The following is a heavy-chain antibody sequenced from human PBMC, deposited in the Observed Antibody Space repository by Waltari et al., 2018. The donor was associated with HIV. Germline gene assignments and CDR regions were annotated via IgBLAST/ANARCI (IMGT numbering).Heavy chain of an antibody. CDR3: ARGIPQSNWGHYYYGMDV. V-gene: IGHV3-33*01. J-gene: IGHJ6*02. CDR2: RCEDGSKK. D-gene: IGHD7-27*01. Sequence: QVQLVESGGGVVQPGRSLRLSCAASGFTFSSCGMHWVRQAPGEGVEWMEIRCEDGSKKYYGASVKGRFTISRDNSKNTLYLQMNSLRDEDTAVYYCARGIPQSNWGHYYYGMDVWGRGPRSPSP. CDR1: GFTFSSCG.